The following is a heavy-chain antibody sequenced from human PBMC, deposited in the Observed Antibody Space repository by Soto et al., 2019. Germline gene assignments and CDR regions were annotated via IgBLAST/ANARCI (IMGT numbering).Heavy chain of an antibody. D-gene: IGHD3-10*01. Sequence: SETLSLTCAVYCGSFSGYYWSWIRQPPGKGLEWIGEINHSGSTNYNPSLKSRVTISVDTSKNQFSLKLSSVTAADTAVYYCARGSYYYGSGSKTMFRHQNWFDPWGQGTLVTVS. CDR3: ARGSYYYGSGSKTMFRHQNWFDP. CDR2: INHSGST. V-gene: IGHV4-34*01. J-gene: IGHJ5*02. CDR1: CGSFSGYY.